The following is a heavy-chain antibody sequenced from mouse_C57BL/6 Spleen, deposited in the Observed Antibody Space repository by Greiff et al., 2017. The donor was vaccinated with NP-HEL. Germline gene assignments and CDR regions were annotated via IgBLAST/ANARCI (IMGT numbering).Heavy chain of an antibody. V-gene: IGHV1-80*01. D-gene: IGHD3-2*02. CDR1: GYAFSSYW. J-gene: IGHJ3*01. CDR3: ARGAAQASFAY. CDR2: IYPGDGDT. Sequence: VMLVESGAELVKPGASVKISCKASGYAFSSYWMNWVKQRPGKGLEWIGQIYPGDGDTNYNGKFKGKATLTADKSSSTAYMQLSSLTSEDSAVYFCARGAAQASFAYWGQGTLVTVSA.